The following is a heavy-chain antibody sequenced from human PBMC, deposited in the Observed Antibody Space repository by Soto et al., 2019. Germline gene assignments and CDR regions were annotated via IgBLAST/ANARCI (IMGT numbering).Heavy chain of an antibody. J-gene: IGHJ2*01. CDR1: GFTFDDYA. CDR2: ISWNSGSI. CDR3: AKDPRVGRDGYNGWYFDL. V-gene: IGHV3-9*01. Sequence: GGSLRLSCAASGFTFDDYAMHWVRQAPGKGLEWVSGISWNSGSIGYADSVKGRFTISRDNAKNSLYLQMNSLRAEDTALYYCAKDPRVGRDGYNGWYFDLWGRGTLVTVSS. D-gene: IGHD5-12*01.